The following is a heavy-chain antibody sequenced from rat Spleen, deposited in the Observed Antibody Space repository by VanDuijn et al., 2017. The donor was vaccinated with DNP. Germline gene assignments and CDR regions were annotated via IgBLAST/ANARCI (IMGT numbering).Heavy chain of an antibody. Sequence: VQLKELGPGLVQPSRTLSLTCSVTGYSITSDYWGWIRKFPGNKMEWIGHISYSGTTTYHPSLKSRISITRDTSKNQFFLQLNSVTTEDTATYYCARWYNYFDYWGQGVMVTVSS. CDR2: ISYSGTT. V-gene: IGHV3-1*01. J-gene: IGHJ2*01. CDR3: ARWYNYFDY. CDR1: GYSITSDY. D-gene: IGHD1-5*01.